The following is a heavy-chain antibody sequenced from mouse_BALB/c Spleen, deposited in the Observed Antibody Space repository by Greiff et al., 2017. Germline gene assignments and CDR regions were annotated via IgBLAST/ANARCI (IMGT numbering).Heavy chain of an antibody. D-gene: IGHD4-1*01. Sequence: VQLQQPGAELVKPGASVKLSCKASGYTFTSYWMHWVKQRPGQGLEWIGEIDPSDSYTNYNQKFKGKATLTVDKSSSTAYMQLSSLTSEDSAVYYCARSETGMAYWGQGTLVTVSA. J-gene: IGHJ3*01. CDR2: IDPSDSYT. V-gene: IGHV1-69*02. CDR1: GYTFTSYW. CDR3: ARSETGMAY.